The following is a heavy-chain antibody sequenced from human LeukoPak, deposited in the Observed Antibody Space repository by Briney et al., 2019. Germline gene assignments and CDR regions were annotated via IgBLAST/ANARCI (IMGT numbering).Heavy chain of an antibody. Sequence: GGSLRLSCAASGFTFSKYGMYWVRQAPGKGLEWVTFISYDGNDKYYGDSVKGRFTISRDNSKSTLYLQMNSLRPEGTAVYYCAKDAIIVATIREIDSWGQGTLVTVSS. CDR3: AKDAIIVATIREIDS. J-gene: IGHJ4*02. V-gene: IGHV3-30*18. D-gene: IGHD5-12*01. CDR2: ISYDGNDK. CDR1: GFTFSKYG.